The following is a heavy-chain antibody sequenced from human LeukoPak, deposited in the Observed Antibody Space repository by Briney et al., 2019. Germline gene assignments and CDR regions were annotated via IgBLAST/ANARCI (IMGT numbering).Heavy chain of an antibody. D-gene: IGHD3-3*01. V-gene: IGHV1-2*02. Sequence: ASVKVSCKASGYTFTGYYMHRVRQAPGQGLEWMGWINPNSGGTNYAQKFQGRVTMTRDTSISTAYMELSRLRSDDTAVYYCARTLRFLEWLLHSGAYYYYGMDVWGQGTTVTVSS. CDR1: GYTFTGYY. CDR3: ARTLRFLEWLLHSGAYYYYGMDV. J-gene: IGHJ6*02. CDR2: INPNSGGT.